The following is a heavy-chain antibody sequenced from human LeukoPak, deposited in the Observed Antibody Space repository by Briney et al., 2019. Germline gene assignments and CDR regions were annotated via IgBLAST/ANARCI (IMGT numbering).Heavy chain of an antibody. CDR1: GFTFSSYG. Sequence: GGSLRLSCAASGFTFSSYGMHWVRQAPGKGLEWVAVIWYDGSNKYYADSVKGRFTISRDNSKNTLYLQMNSLRAEDTAVYYCARDRSSSRGRSDYWGQGTLVTVSS. CDR2: IWYDGSNK. J-gene: IGHJ4*02. D-gene: IGHD6-13*01. CDR3: ARDRSSSRGRSDY. V-gene: IGHV3-33*01.